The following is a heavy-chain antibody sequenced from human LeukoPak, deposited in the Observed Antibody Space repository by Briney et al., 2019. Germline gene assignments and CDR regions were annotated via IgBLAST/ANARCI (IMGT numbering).Heavy chain of an antibody. CDR1: GFTVSSNY. CDR3: ARTHCSGGSCHPYYFDY. CDR2: IYSGGST. D-gene: IGHD2-15*01. J-gene: IGHJ4*02. Sequence: PGGSLRLSCAASGFTVSSNYMSWVSQAPGKGLEWVSVIYSGGSTYYADSVKGRFTISRDNSKNTLYLQMNSLRAEDTAVYYCARTHCSGGSCHPYYFDYWGQGTLVTVSS. V-gene: IGHV3-53*01.